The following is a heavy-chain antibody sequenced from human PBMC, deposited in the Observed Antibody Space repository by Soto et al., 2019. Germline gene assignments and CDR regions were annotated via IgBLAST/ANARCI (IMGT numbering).Heavy chain of an antibody. CDR1: GYTFTSYY. D-gene: IGHD2-15*01. V-gene: IGHV1-46*03. CDR3: ARESYCSGGSCYSLVTFDI. CDR2: INPSGGIT. Sequence: QVQLVQSGAEVKKPGASVKVSCKASGYTFTSYYMHWVRQAPGQGLEWMGIINPSGGITRYAQKFQCRLTMTRDTSTSTVYMELSSLRSEDTAVYYCARESYCSGGSCYSLVTFDIWGQGTMVTVSS. J-gene: IGHJ3*02.